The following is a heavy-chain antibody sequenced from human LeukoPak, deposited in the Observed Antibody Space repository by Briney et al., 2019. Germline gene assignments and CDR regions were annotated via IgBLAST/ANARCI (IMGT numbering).Heavy chain of an antibody. CDR2: INSVGSST. D-gene: IGHD6-19*01. CDR3: ARERTSGWDAFDF. Sequence: GGSRRLSCAASGFTFSTFWMHWVRQAPGKGMVWVSRINSVGSSTNYADSVKGRFTISRDNAKNTLYLQMNSLRAEGTAVYYCARERTSGWDAFDFWGQGTLVTVSS. J-gene: IGHJ4*02. CDR1: GFTFSTFW. V-gene: IGHV3-74*01.